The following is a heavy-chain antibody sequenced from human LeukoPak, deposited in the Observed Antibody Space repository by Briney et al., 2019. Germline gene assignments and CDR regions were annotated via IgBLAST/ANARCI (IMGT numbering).Heavy chain of an antibody. V-gene: IGHV4-61*02. CDR3: ARGQYDFWSGYDVNWFDP. J-gene: IGHJ5*02. CDR2: IYPSGNT. D-gene: IGHD3-3*01. Sequence: SETLSLTCSVSGGSIRTGLFYWNWIRQPAGKGLEWIGRIYPSGNTNYNPSLKSRVTISVDTSKNHFSLQLSSVTAADTALYYCARGQYDFWSGYDVNWFDPWGQGTLVTASS. CDR1: GGSIRTGLFY.